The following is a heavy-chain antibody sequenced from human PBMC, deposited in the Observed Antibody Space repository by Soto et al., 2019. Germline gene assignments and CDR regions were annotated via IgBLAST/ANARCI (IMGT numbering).Heavy chain of an antibody. CDR2: IIPILGIA. Sequence: SVKVSCKASGGTFSSYTISWVRQAPGQGLEWMGRIIPILGIANYAQKFQGRVTITADKSTSTAYMELSSLRSEDTAVYYCARVKCSGGSCYYFDYWGQGTLVTVSS. J-gene: IGHJ4*02. CDR3: ARVKCSGGSCYYFDY. V-gene: IGHV1-69*02. D-gene: IGHD2-15*01. CDR1: GGTFSSYT.